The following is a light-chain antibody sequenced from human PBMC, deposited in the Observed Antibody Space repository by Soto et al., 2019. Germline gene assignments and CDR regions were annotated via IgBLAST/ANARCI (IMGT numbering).Light chain of an antibody. CDR3: SSYTFTSTLYV. J-gene: IGLJ1*01. Sequence: QSALAQPASVSGSPGQSITISCTGTSSDVGGHNYVAWYQQHPGKAPKVMIYEVTKRPSGVSNRFSGSKSGNTASLTISGLQAEDEADYYCSSYTFTSTLYVFGTGTQLTVL. CDR2: EVT. V-gene: IGLV2-14*03. CDR1: SSDVGGHNY.